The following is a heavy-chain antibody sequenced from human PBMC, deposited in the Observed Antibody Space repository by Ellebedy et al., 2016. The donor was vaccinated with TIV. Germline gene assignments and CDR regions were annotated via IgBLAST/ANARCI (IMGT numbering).Heavy chain of an antibody. J-gene: IGHJ5*02. Sequence: MPGGSLRLSCTVSGYSISSGYYWGWIRQPPGKGLEWIGNIDHSGSTYYNPSLKSRVTVSVDTSKNQFSLNLSSVTAADTAVYYCARDPALPRGRFDTWGQGTLVTVSS. CDR2: IDHSGST. V-gene: IGHV4-38-2*02. CDR1: GYSISSGYY. CDR3: ARDPALPRGRFDT.